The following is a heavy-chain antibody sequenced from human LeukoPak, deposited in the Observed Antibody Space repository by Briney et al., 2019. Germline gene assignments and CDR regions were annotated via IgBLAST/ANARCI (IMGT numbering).Heavy chain of an antibody. J-gene: IGHJ3*02. CDR3: ARESPVGYSSGYYYPNDAFDI. D-gene: IGHD3-22*01. V-gene: IGHV3-30*02. CDR2: IRYDGSNK. Sequence: GGSLRLSCAASGFTFSSYGMHWVRQAPGKGLEWVAFIRYDGSNKYYADSVKGRFTISRDNSKNTLYLQMNSLRAEDAAVYYCARESPVGYSSGYYYPNDAFDIWGQGTMVTVSS. CDR1: GFTFSSYG.